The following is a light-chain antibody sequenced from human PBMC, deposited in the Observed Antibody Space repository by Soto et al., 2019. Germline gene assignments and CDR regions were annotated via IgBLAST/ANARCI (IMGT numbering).Light chain of an antibody. J-gene: IGKJ1*01. V-gene: IGKV3-20*01. CDR2: GAS. CDR3: QQYESSPWT. CDR1: QSVSRSF. Sequence: EIVLTQSPGTLSLSPGERATLSCRASQSVSRSFLAWYQQKPGQAPRLLIYGASSRATGIPDRFSGSGSGPDFTLTISRLEPEDFAVYYCQQYESSPWTFGQGTKVEL.